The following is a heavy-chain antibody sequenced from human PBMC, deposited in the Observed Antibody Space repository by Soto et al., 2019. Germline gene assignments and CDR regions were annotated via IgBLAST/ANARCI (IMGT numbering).Heavy chain of an antibody. D-gene: IGHD3-22*01. V-gene: IGHV1-24*01. J-gene: IGHJ4*02. CDR3: APWYYYDSSGYFDY. CDR2: FDPEDGET. Sequence: ASVKVSCKVSGYTLTELSMHWVRQAPGKGLEWMGGFDPEDGETIYAQKFQDRVTMTEDTSTDTAYMELSSLRSEDTAVYYCAPWYYYDSSGYFDYWGQGTLVTVSS. CDR1: GYTLTELS.